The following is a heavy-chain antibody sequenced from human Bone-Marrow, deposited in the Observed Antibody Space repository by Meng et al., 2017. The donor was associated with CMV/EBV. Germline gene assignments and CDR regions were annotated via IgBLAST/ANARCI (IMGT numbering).Heavy chain of an antibody. CDR2: IYSGGST. CDR3: ARAPVVPAADTYYYYGMDV. CDR1: GFTVSSNY. D-gene: IGHD2-2*01. J-gene: IGHJ6*01. V-gene: IGHV3-66*02. Sequence: GESLKISCAASGFTVSSNYMSWVRQAPGKGLEWVSVIYSGGSTYYADSVKGRFTISRDNSKNTLYLQMNSLRAEDMAVYYCARAPVVPAADTYYYYGMDVWGQGTTVTVYS.